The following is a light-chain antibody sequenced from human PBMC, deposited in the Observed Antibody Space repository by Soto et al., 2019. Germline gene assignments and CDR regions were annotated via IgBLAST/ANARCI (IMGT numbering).Light chain of an antibody. CDR3: SSFAGSNIVV. Sequence: QSVLTQPPSASGSPGQSVTFSCTGTSSDVGAYDYVSWYQQHPGKAPKLLIYEVIKRPSGVPDRFSGSKSGNTASLTVSGLQAEHEAHYYSSSFAGSNIVVFGGGTQLTVL. CDR1: SSDVGAYDY. V-gene: IGLV2-8*01. J-gene: IGLJ2*01. CDR2: EVI.